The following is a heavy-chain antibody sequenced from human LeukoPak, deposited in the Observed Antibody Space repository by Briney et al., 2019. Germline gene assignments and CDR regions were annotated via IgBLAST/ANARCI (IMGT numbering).Heavy chain of an antibody. V-gene: IGHV3-33*01. CDR1: GFTFSTYD. CDR2: IWYDGSNK. D-gene: IGHD6-6*01. J-gene: IGHJ4*02. Sequence: PGRSLRLSCAASGFTFSTYDMHWVRQAPGKGLEWVAVIWYDGSNKYYADSVKGRFTISRDNSMNTLYLQMSSLRAEDTALYYCARDQGYGSSSGDYWGQGTLVTVSS. CDR3: ARDQGYGSSSGDY.